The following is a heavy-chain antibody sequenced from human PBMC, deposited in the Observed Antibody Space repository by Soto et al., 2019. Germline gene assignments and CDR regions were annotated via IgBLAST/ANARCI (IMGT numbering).Heavy chain of an antibody. J-gene: IGHJ6*01. Sequence: EVQLLESGGGLVQPGGSLRLSCAASGFTFSSYAMSWVRQAPGKGLEWVSVISGSGDSTYYADSVRGRFTISRDNSKNTLYLQMNSLRAEDTAVYYCAKDRDGAAAGINKFYGMDVWGQGTTVTVSS. CDR3: AKDRDGAAAGINKFYGMDV. CDR2: ISGSGDST. CDR1: GFTFSSYA. D-gene: IGHD6-13*01. V-gene: IGHV3-23*01.